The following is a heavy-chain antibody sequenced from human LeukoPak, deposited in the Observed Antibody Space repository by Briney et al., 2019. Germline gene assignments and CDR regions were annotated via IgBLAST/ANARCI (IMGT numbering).Heavy chain of an antibody. V-gene: IGHV3-53*04. CDR1: GLTVSSNY. D-gene: IGHD3-3*01. J-gene: IGHJ3*02. CDR2: IYSGDNA. Sequence: GGSLRLSCAASGLTVSSNYMSWVRQAPGKGLEWVSVIYSGDNAYYVDSVKGRFTISRHNSKNTLYLQMNSLRAEDTAVYYCARDGDAFDIWGRGTMVTVSS. CDR3: ARDGDAFDI.